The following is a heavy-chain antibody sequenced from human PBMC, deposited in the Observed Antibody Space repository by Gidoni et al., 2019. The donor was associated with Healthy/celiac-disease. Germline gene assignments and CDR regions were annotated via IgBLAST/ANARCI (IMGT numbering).Heavy chain of an antibody. CDR3: AKDLDFWSGYYRDYYGMDV. V-gene: IGHV3-23*01. D-gene: IGHD3-3*01. Sequence: EVQLLESGGGLVQPGGSLRLPCAASGFTFRGYALSWVRQAPGQGLEWVSAISGSGGSTYYADSVKGRFTISRDKSKNTLYLQMNSLRAEDTAVYYCAKDLDFWSGYYRDYYGMDVWGKGTTVTVSS. J-gene: IGHJ6*04. CDR1: GFTFRGYA. CDR2: ISGSGGST.